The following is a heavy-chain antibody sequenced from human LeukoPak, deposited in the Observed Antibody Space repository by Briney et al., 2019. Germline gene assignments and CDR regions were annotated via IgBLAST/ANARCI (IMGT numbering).Heavy chain of an antibody. CDR1: GGSISSGSYY. CDR3: ARDRYSGYDRYYFDY. CDR2: IYSSGST. V-gene: IGHV4-61*02. J-gene: IGHJ4*02. Sequence: TLSLTCTVSGGSISSGSYYWSWIRPPAGRGLEWSGRIYSSGSTNYNPSLKRRVTISVATSKNPFSLKLSSVTAADTAVYYCARDRYSGYDRYYFDYWGQGPLVTVSS. D-gene: IGHD5-12*01.